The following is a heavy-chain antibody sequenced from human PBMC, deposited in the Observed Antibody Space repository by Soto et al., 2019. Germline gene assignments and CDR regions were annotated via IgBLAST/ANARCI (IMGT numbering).Heavy chain of an antibody. V-gene: IGHV3-33*01. D-gene: IGHD3-22*01. J-gene: IGHJ4*02. CDR2: IWYDGSNK. CDR1: GFTFSSYG. CDR3: ARESPESYDSSGYYLDY. Sequence: GGSLRLSCAASGFTFSSYGMHWVRQAPGKGLEWVAVIWYDGSNKYYADSVKGRFTISRDNSKNTLYLQMNSLRAEDTAVYYCARESPESYDSSGYYLDYWGQGTLVTVSS.